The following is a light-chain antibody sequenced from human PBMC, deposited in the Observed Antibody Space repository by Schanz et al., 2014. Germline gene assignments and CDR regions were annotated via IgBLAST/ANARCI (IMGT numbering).Light chain of an antibody. CDR1: SSDVGVYNY. Sequence: SALTQPASVSGSPGQSITISCTGTSSDVGVYNYVSWYQQLPGKAPKLMIYDASNRPSGVSNRFSGSKSAYTASLTISGLQAEDEADYYCCSYAGSGLYVFGTGTKLTVL. J-gene: IGLJ1*01. CDR2: DAS. V-gene: IGLV2-14*03. CDR3: CSYAGSGLYV.